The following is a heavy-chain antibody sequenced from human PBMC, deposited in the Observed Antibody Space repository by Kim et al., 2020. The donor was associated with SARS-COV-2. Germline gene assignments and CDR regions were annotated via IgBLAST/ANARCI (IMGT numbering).Heavy chain of an antibody. CDR3: ARAAK. CDR1: GFTFSNSW. V-gene: IGHV3-7*03. J-gene: IGHJ4*02. Sequence: GSLRLSCAASGFTFSNSWMSWVRQAPGKGLEWVANIKGDGSEKYYVDSVKGRFTISRDNAKNSLFLQMNSLRAEDAAVYYCARAAKWGQGTLVTVSS. CDR2: IKGDGSEK.